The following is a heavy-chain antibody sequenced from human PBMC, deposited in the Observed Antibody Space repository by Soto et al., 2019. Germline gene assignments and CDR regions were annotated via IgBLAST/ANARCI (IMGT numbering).Heavy chain of an antibody. CDR3: ARDQTGITTTGGGRIDH. Sequence: QVQLVESGGGVVQPGRSLRLSCAASGFTFSTHAMHWVRQAPGKGLECVAIVSFDGSNKYYADSVKGRFTISRDNXXXXXXXXXXXXXXEDTAVYYCARDQTGITTTGGGRIDHWGQGTLVTVSS. CDR2: VSFDGSNK. J-gene: IGHJ4*02. CDR1: GFTFSTHA. D-gene: IGHD1-20*01. V-gene: IGHV3-30-3*01.